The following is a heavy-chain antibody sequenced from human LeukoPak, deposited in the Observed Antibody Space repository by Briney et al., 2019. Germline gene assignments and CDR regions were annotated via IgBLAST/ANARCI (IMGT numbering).Heavy chain of an antibody. CDR1: GYTLTELS. CDR2: FDPEDGET. CDR3: ATPPRYSGYDLVY. J-gene: IGHJ4*02. D-gene: IGHD5-12*01. Sequence: ASVKVSCKVSGYTLTELSMHWVRQAPGKGLEWVGGFDPEDGETIYAQKFQGRVTMTEDTSTDTAYMELSSLRSEDTAVYYCATPPRYSGYDLVYWGQGTLVTVSS. V-gene: IGHV1-24*01.